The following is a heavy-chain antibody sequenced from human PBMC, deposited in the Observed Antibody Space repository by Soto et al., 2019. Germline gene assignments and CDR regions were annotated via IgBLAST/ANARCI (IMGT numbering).Heavy chain of an antibody. CDR1: GFTFSSYS. V-gene: IGHV3-21*01. CDR3: ARTGRRLLYYYYYMDV. CDR2: ISSSSSYI. Sequence: GGSLRLSCAASGFTFSSYSMNWVRQAPGKGLEWVSSISSSSSYIYYADSVKGRFTIPRDNAKNSLYLQMNSLRAEDTAVYYCARTGRRLLYYYYYMDVWGKGTTVTVSS. D-gene: IGHD3-10*01. J-gene: IGHJ6*03.